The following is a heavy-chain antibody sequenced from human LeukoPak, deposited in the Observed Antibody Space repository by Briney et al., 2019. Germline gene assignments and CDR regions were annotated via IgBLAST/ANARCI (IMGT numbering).Heavy chain of an antibody. CDR1: GYTFTGNY. Sequence: ASVKVSCKASGYTFTGNYMHWVRQAPGQGLEWMGWINPNSGGTNYAQKFQDRVTMTRDTSISAAYMELSRLRSDDTAVYYCARAKNGYLDYWGQGTLVTVSS. CDR2: INPNSGGT. CDR3: ARAKNGYLDY. J-gene: IGHJ4*02. D-gene: IGHD6-13*01. V-gene: IGHV1-2*02.